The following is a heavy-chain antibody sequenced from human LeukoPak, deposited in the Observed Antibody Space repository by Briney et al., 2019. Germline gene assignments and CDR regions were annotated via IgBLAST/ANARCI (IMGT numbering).Heavy chain of an antibody. V-gene: IGHV3-48*03. CDR3: TREQDREASATVVGDY. J-gene: IGHJ4*02. D-gene: IGHD4-23*01. Sequence: GGSLRLSCAASGFTFSSYEMNWLRQAPGKGLEWVSYISSSGSTIYYAHSVKGRFTISRDNAKNSLYLQMNSLRAEDTAVYYCTREQDREASATVVGDYWGQGTLVTVSS. CDR1: GFTFSSYE. CDR2: ISSSGSTI.